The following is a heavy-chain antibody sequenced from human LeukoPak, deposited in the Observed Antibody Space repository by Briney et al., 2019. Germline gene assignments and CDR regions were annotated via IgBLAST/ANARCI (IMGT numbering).Heavy chain of an antibody. D-gene: IGHD2/OR15-2a*01. CDR3: ARHYGVVKLATNWFDP. V-gene: IGHV4-39*01. Sequence: SETLSLTCTVSGGTISSSSYYWGWIRQPPGKGLEWIGSIYYSGSTYYNPSLKSRVTISVDTSKNQFSLKLSSVTAADTAVYYCARHYGVVKLATNWFDPWGQGTLVTVSS. CDR1: GGTISSSSYY. CDR2: IYYSGST. J-gene: IGHJ5*02.